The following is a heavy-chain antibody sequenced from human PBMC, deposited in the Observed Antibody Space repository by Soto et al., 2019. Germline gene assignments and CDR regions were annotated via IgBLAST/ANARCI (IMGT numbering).Heavy chain of an antibody. CDR3: AKLPHPSRCKSPFDY. V-gene: IGHV3-23*01. CDR1: GFTFSSYD. J-gene: IGHJ4*02. CDR2: ISGSGGST. Sequence: GGSLRLSCAASGFTFSSYDMSWVRQAPGEGLEWVSAISGSGGSTYYADSVKGRFTISRDNSKNTLYLQMNSMTADTTAVDYCAKLPHPSRCKSPFDYWGQGTLVTVSS. D-gene: IGHD2-15*01.